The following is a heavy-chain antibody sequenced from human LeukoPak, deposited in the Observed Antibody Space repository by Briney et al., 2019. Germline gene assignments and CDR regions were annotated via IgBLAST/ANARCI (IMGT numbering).Heavy chain of an antibody. J-gene: IGHJ4*02. Sequence: SVKVSCKASGGTFSSYAISWVRQAPGQGLEWMGRIIPILGIANYAQKFQGRVTITADKSTSTAYLELKGLTSDDTALYFCAVGRGFAHGRLEEWGQGTLITVSS. CDR1: GGTFSSYA. V-gene: IGHV1-69*04. CDR2: IIPILGIA. CDR3: AVGRGFAHGRLEE. D-gene: IGHD1-26*01.